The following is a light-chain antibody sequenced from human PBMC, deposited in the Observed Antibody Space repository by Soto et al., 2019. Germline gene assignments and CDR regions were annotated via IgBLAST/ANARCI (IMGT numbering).Light chain of an antibody. CDR2: DAS. J-gene: IGKJ4*01. V-gene: IGKV3-15*01. CDR1: QSVSSN. CDR3: QQYSNWPLT. Sequence: EIVMTQSPATLSVSPGERATLSCRASQSVSSNLAWYRQPPGQAPRLLIYDASTRATGIPARFSGSGSGTEFTLTISSLQSEDFAVYYCQQYSNWPLTFGGGTTMEIK.